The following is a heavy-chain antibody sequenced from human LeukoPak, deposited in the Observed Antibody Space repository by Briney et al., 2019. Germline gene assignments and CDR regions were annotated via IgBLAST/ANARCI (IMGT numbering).Heavy chain of an antibody. J-gene: IGHJ4*02. D-gene: IGHD4-23*01. CDR3: ARDRGTSVVTGGYFDY. V-gene: IGHV3-21*01. Sequence: GGSLRLSCAASGFTFNNYAMNWVRQAPGKGLEWVSSISSSSSYIYYADSVKGRFTISRDNSKNTLYLQMNSLRAEDTAVYYCARDRGTSVVTGGYFDYWGQGTLVTVSS. CDR2: ISSSSSYI. CDR1: GFTFNNYA.